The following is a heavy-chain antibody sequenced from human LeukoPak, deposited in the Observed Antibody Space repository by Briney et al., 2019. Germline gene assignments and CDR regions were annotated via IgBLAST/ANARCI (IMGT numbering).Heavy chain of an antibody. CDR1: GGSISSGDYY. D-gene: IGHD3-10*01. Sequence: SETLSLTRTVSGGSISSGDYYWSWIRQPPGKGLEWIGYIYYSGSTYYNPSLKSRVTISVDTSKNQFSLKLSSVTAADTAVYYCARASLLWFGELVYWGQGTLVTVSS. CDR2: IYYSGST. CDR3: ARASLLWFGELVY. J-gene: IGHJ4*02. V-gene: IGHV4-30-4*01.